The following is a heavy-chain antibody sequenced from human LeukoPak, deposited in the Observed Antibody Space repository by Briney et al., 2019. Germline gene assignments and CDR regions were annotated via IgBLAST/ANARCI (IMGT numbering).Heavy chain of an antibody. CDR1: GFTFSNAW. V-gene: IGHV3-15*01. Sequence: GGSLRLSCAASGFTFSNAWMSWVRQAPGKGLEWVGRIKSKTDGGTTDYAAPVKGGFTISRDDSKNTLYLQMNSLKTEDTAVYYCTTDTPYYYGSGSYWVDYWGQGTLVTVSS. D-gene: IGHD3-10*01. CDR2: IKSKTDGGTT. CDR3: TTDTPYYYGSGSYWVDY. J-gene: IGHJ4*02.